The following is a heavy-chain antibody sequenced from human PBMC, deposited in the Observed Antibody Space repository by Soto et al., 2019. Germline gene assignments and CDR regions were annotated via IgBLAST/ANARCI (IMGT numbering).Heavy chain of an antibody. CDR1: GGTFSSYA. J-gene: IGHJ6*02. V-gene: IGHV1-69*13. CDR2: INPIFGTA. Sequence: PSAKVSCKAPGGTFSSYAISWVRQAPGREREWMGGINPIFGTANYAQKSQGRVTITAAESTSTAYMELSSLRSEDTAVYYCARASVVPAAGYYYYYGMDVWGQGTTVTAP. D-gene: IGHD2-2*01. CDR3: ARASVVPAAGYYYYYGMDV.